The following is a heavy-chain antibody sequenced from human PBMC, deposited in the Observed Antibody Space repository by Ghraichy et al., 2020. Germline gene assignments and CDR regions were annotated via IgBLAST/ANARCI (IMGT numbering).Heavy chain of an antibody. J-gene: IGHJ4*02. Sequence: SETLSLTCAVYGGSFSGYYWSWIRQPPGKGLEWIGEINHSGSTNYNPSLKSRVTISVDTSKNQFSLKLSSVTAADTAVYYCARGGAGNWGSRNYFDYWGQGTLVTVS. V-gene: IGHV4-34*01. CDR3: ARGGAGNWGSRNYFDY. CDR2: INHSGST. CDR1: GGSFSGYY. D-gene: IGHD7-27*01.